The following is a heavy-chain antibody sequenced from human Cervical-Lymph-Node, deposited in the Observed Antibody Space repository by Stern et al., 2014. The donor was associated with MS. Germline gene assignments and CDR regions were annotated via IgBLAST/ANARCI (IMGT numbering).Heavy chain of an antibody. J-gene: IGHJ6*02. D-gene: IGHD4-23*01. CDR2: ISSSSSYI. CDR3: SRGANSGRGGMDV. CDR1: GFTFSSFT. V-gene: IGHV3-21*01. Sequence: EVQLVESGGRLVKPGESLRLSCAVSGFTFSSFTMNWVRQAPGQGLDWVSSISSSSSYIHYADSVKGRFTVSRDNAKNTLYLQMNSLRADDTAMYYCSRGANSGRGGMDVWGQGTTVTVSS.